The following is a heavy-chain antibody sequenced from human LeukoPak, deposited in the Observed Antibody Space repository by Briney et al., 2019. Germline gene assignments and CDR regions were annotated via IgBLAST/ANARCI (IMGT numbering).Heavy chain of an antibody. V-gene: IGHV3-73*01. J-gene: IGHJ6*03. CDR3: TSPGDRVDYYYMDV. Sequence: PGGSLRLSCAASGFTFSGSAMHWVRQASGRGLEWVVRIRSKANSYATAYAASVKGRFTISRDDSKNTAYLQMNSLKTEDSAVYYCTSPGDRVDYYYMDVWGKGTTVTVSS. CDR1: GFTFSGSA. D-gene: IGHD7-27*01. CDR2: IRSKANSYAT.